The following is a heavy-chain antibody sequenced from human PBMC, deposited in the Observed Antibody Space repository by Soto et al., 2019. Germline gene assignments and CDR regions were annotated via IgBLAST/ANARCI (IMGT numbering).Heavy chain of an antibody. CDR2: ISAYNGNT. D-gene: IGHD3-10*01. CDR1: GYTFTSYG. Sequence: QVQLVQSGAEVKKPGASVKVSCKASGYTFTSYGISWGRQAPGQGLEWMGWISAYNGNTNYAQRLQARVTMTTDTSTSTAYMELRSVRSDDKSVYCCARVRADIDVWGQGTTVTVSS. J-gene: IGHJ6*02. CDR3: ARVRADIDV. V-gene: IGHV1-18*01.